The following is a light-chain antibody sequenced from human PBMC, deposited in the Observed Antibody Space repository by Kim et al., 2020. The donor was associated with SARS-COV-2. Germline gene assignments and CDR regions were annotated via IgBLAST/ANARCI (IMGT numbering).Light chain of an antibody. J-gene: IGKJ2*01. CDR3: QQYISPPNT. Sequence: IVLTQSPGTLSLSPGERATLSCRASQSVNRNFLAWYQHKPGQAPRLLIYDASSRATGIPGRFSGSGSGTDFTLTINRLEPEDFAVYYCQQYISPPNTFGQGTKVDIK. CDR2: DAS. CDR1: QSVNRNF. V-gene: IGKV3-20*01.